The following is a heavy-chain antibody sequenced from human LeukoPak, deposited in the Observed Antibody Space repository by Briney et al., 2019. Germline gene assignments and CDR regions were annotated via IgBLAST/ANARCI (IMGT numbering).Heavy chain of an antibody. Sequence: GSLRLSCAASGFTFSSYAMSWIRQPPGKGLEWIGEINHSGSTNYNPSLKSRVTISVDTSKNQFSLKLSSVTAADTAVYYCARLAIGGQWLAGALVGWGQGTLVTVSS. CDR3: ARLAIGGQWLAGALVG. D-gene: IGHD6-19*01. CDR1: GFTFSSYA. V-gene: IGHV4-34*01. CDR2: INHSGST. J-gene: IGHJ4*02.